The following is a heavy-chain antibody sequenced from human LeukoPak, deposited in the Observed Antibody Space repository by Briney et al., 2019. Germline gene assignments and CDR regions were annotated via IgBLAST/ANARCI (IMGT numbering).Heavy chain of an antibody. CDR3: VRGRGSYYEISDLFDY. CDR1: GFAFSYYD. J-gene: IGHJ4*02. CDR2: IGTADDT. D-gene: IGHD3-22*01. V-gene: IGHV3-13*01. Sequence: GGSLRLSCAASGFAFSYYDMHWVRQAPGKGLEWVSSIGTADDTYYPGSLKGRLTISRENVKNSLYLQLNSLTAGDTAVYYCVRGRGSYYEISDLFDYWGQGTLVTVSS.